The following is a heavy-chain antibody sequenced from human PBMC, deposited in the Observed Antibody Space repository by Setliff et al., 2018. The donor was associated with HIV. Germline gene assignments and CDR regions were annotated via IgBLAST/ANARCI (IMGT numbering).Heavy chain of an antibody. J-gene: IGHJ4*02. D-gene: IGHD4-4*01. Sequence: EASVKVSCKASGYTFTNYFIHWVRQAPGQGLEWMEIVNPSDGSTSNSQKFQGRVTMTRDTSTSTVYMEVNSLRSEDTAVYFCARTSSALTTRGEYYFDYWGQGTLVTVSS. CDR3: ARTSSALTTRGEYYFDY. V-gene: IGHV1-46*01. CDR1: GYTFTNYF. CDR2: VNPSDGST.